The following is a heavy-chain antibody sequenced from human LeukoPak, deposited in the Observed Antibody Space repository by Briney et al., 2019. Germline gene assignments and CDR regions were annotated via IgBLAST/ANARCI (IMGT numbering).Heavy chain of an antibody. CDR1: GFTVSSNY. V-gene: IGHV3-66*02. CDR3: ARDYTPYYFDY. D-gene: IGHD3-16*01. J-gene: IGHJ4*02. CDR2: IYSGGST. Sequence: GGSLRLSCAASGFTVSSNYMSWVRQAPGKGLEWVSVIYSGGSTYYADSVKGRFTISRDNSKNTLYLQMNSLRAEDTAVYYCARDYTPYYFDYWGQGTLVTVSS.